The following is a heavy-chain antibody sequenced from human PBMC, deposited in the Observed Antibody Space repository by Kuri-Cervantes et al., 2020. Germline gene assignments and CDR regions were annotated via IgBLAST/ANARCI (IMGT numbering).Heavy chain of an antibody. Sequence: ASVKVSCKASGYTFTNYGISWVRQAPGQGLEWMEWISAYNGDTNYAQKLQGRVTMTTDTSTSTAYMEMSRLRSEDTAVYFCARGRDFLDRSSYSYYYMDVWGKGTTVTVSS. D-gene: IGHD3-22*01. V-gene: IGHV1-18*01. J-gene: IGHJ6*03. CDR1: GYTFTNYG. CDR3: ARGRDFLDRSSYSYYYMDV. CDR2: ISAYNGDT.